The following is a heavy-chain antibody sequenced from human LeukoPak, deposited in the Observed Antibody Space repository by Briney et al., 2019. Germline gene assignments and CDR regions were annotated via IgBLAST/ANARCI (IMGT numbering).Heavy chain of an antibody. V-gene: IGHV3-30*18. J-gene: IGHJ4*02. Sequence: PGVSLRLSCAASGFTFSSYGMHWVRQAPGKGLEWVAVISYDGSNKYYADSVKGRFTISRDNSKNTLYLQMNSLRAEDTAVYYCAKTASGWYSLGVDYWGQGTLVTVSS. CDR1: GFTFSSYG. D-gene: IGHD6-19*01. CDR2: ISYDGSNK. CDR3: AKTASGWYSLGVDY.